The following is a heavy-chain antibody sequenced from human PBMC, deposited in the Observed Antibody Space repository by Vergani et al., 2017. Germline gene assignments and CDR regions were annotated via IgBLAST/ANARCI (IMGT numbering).Heavy chain of an antibody. Sequence: QVQLVQSGAEVKKPGSSVKVSCKASGGTFSSYAISWVRQAPGQGLGWMGGIIPIFGTANYAQKFQGRVTITADESTSTAYMELSSLRSEDKAVYYCARDRWDTAMVSGAFDIWGQGTMVTVSS. CDR1: GGTFSSYA. J-gene: IGHJ3*02. CDR2: IIPIFGTA. CDR3: ARDRWDTAMVSGAFDI. V-gene: IGHV1-69*01. D-gene: IGHD5-18*01.